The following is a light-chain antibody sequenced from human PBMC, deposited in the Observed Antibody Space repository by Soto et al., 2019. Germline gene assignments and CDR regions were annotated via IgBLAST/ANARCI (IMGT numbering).Light chain of an antibody. Sequence: ELVLTQSPGTLSLSPGERATLSCRASQSVSSSYLAWYQQKPGQAPRLLIYGASSRATGIPDRFSGSGSGTDFTLTISRLEPEDFAVYYCQQDGSSPNSFGQGTKLEIK. J-gene: IGKJ2*01. CDR2: GAS. CDR1: QSVSSSY. CDR3: QQDGSSPNS. V-gene: IGKV3-20*01.